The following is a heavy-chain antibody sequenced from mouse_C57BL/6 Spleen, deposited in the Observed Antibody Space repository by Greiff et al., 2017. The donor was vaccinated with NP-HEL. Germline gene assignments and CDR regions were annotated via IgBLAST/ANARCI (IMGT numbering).Heavy chain of an antibody. CDR2: INPNNGGT. J-gene: IGHJ4*01. Sequence: VQLQQSGPELVKPGASVKISCKASGYTFTDYYMNWVKQSHGKSLEWIGDINPNNGGTSYNQKFKGKATLTVDKSSSTAYMELRSLTSEDSAVYYSAIGRVTTVVRAMDYWGQGTSVTVSS. CDR3: AIGRVTTVVRAMDY. D-gene: IGHD1-1*01. V-gene: IGHV1-26*01. CDR1: GYTFTDYY.